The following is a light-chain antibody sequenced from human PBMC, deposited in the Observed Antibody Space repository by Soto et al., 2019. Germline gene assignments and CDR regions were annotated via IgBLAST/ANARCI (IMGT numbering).Light chain of an antibody. CDR2: DAS. V-gene: IGKV3-20*01. Sequence: EIGLTQSPGTLSLSPGERATLSCRASQSVSSSYFAWYQQKPGQAPRLLIYDASSRATGIPDRFSGSGSGTDFTLTISRLEPEDFAVYYCQQYGRSPRTFGQGTKV. CDR1: QSVSSSY. CDR3: QQYGRSPRT. J-gene: IGKJ1*01.